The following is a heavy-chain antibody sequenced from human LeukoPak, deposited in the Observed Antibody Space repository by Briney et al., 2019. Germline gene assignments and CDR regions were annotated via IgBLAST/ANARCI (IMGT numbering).Heavy chain of an antibody. CDR2: IIPIFGTA. CDR3: ASPTREVGATGDAFDI. D-gene: IGHD1-26*01. CDR1: GGTFSSYA. Sequence: ASVTVSCKAPGGTFSSYAISWVRQAPGQGLEWMGGIIPIFGTANYAQKFQGRVTITTDESTSTAYMELSSLRSEDTAVYYCASPTREVGATGDAFDIWGQGTMVTVSS. V-gene: IGHV1-69*05. J-gene: IGHJ3*02.